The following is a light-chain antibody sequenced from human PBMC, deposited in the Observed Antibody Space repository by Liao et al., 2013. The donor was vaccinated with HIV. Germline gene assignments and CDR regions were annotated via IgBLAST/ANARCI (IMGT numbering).Light chain of an antibody. CDR1: NIGSGG. CDR3: QAWDRDTAL. J-gene: IGLJ2*01. Sequence: SYELTQPPSVSVAPGKTARITCGGNNIGSGGVHWYQQRPGQSPVLVIYQNTKRPLGIPERFSGSNSENTGTLTISGTQAVDETVYYCQAWDRDTALFGGGTKLTVL. CDR2: QNT. V-gene: IGLV3-21*01.